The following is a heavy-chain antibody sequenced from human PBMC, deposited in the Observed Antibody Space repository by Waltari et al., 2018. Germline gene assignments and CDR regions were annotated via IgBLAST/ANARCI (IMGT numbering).Heavy chain of an antibody. CDR1: GFTFRSYW. Sequence: EVQLVESGGGLVQPGGSLRLSCAASGFTFRSYWMHWVRQAPGTWLVWSSRINGDGSITNYADSVKGRFIISRDNAKNTLYLEMNSLRAEDTAVYYCTGLEDWGQGTTVTVSS. CDR3: TGLED. V-gene: IGHV3-74*01. J-gene: IGHJ6*02. CDR2: INGDGSIT.